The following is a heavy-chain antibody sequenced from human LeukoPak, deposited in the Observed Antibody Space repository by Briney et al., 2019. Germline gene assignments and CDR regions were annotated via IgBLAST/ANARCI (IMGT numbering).Heavy chain of an antibody. CDR1: GFTFKPYW. Sequence: GGSLRLSCAASGFTFKPYWMHWVRQVPGKRPVWVSRINDDGSDTIYADSVRGRFTISRDDAKNTVYLQMNNLRAEDTAVYYCVRGGPPTWSWGQGTLVTVSS. V-gene: IGHV3-74*01. J-gene: IGHJ5*02. CDR2: INDDGSDT. D-gene: IGHD2-15*01. CDR3: VRGGPPTWS.